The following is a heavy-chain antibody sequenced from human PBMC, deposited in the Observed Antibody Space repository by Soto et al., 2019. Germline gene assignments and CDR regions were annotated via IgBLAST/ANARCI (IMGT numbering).Heavy chain of an antibody. CDR3: VGGRGRLVGFDY. CDR2: INDSGNT. Sequence: QVQLQQWGAGLLKPSETLSLTCAVNTESFSNYYWSWIRQPPGKGLEWVGEINDSGNTNYSPSLKGRVTISVDTSKYQFSLKLASVTAADTAIYYCVGGRGRLVGFDYWGQGTLVTVSS. V-gene: IGHV4-34*01. CDR1: TESFSNYY. D-gene: IGHD2-8*02. J-gene: IGHJ4*02.